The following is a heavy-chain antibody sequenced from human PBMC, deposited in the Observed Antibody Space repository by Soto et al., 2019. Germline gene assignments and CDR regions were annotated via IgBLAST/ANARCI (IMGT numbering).Heavy chain of an antibody. J-gene: IGHJ3*02. CDR3: ARAEDIVVVVAATPGAFDI. Sequence: KPSETLSLTCTVSGGSISSYYWSWIRQPPGKGLEWIGYIYYSGSTNYNPSLKSRVTISVDTSKNHFSLKLSSVTAADTAVYYCARAEDIVVVVAATPGAFDIWGQGTMVTVSS. CDR1: GGSISSYY. CDR2: IYYSGST. V-gene: IGHV4-59*01. D-gene: IGHD2-15*01.